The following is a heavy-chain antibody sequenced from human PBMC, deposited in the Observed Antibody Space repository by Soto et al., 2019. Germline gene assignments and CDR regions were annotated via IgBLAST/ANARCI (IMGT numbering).Heavy chain of an antibody. CDR2: IYPDDSDI. CDR3: ARRFRSSYNWNFLGGLDV. CDR1: GYMFSNYW. Sequence: PGESLKISCKGSGYMFSNYWFGWVRQMPGKGLEWMGIIYPDDSDIRYSPSFQGQVTISVDKSITTAFLQWSSLKASDTAMYYCARRFRSSYNWNFLGGLDVWGQGTTVTVSS. V-gene: IGHV5-51*01. D-gene: IGHD1-7*01. J-gene: IGHJ6*02.